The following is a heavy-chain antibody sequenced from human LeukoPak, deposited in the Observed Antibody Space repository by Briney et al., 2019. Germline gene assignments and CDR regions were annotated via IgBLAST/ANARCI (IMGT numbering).Heavy chain of an antibody. CDR1: GYTFTGYY. Sequence: WASVKVSCTASGYTFTGYYMRWVREAPGQGLGWMGWINPNSGGTNYAQTFQGRVTMTRDTSISTAYMELSRLRSDDTAVYYCASLRYYYDSSGHDYWGQGTLVTASS. CDR3: ASLRYYYDSSGHDY. CDR2: INPNSGGT. D-gene: IGHD3-22*01. J-gene: IGHJ4*02. V-gene: IGHV1-2*02.